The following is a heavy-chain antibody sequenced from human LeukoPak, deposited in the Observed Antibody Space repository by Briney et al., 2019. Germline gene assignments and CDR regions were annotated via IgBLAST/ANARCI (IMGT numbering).Heavy chain of an antibody. CDR1: GYTFTKYA. CDR3: ARPGSSSYDSTGYFSLNY. J-gene: IGHJ4*02. Sequence: ASVKVSCEASGYTFTKYAIHWVRQAPGQRLEWMGWINTGNGDTRNSQNFQGRVTITRDTSASTVFMEMSSLRSEDTAVYYCARPGSSSYDSTGYFSLNYWGQGTLVTVSS. CDR2: INTGNGDT. V-gene: IGHV1-3*04. D-gene: IGHD3-22*01.